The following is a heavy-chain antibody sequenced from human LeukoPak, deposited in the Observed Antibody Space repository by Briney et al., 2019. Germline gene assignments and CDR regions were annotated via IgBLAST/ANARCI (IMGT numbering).Heavy chain of an antibody. V-gene: IGHV4-34*01. Sequence: SETLSLTCAVYGGSFSGYYWSWIRQPSGKGLEWIGEINHSGSTNYNPSLKSRVTISVDTSKNQFSLKLSSVTAADTAVYYCARGPYSSGWYKSNYYFDYWGQGTLVTVSS. CDR1: GGSFSGYY. CDR2: INHSGST. J-gene: IGHJ4*02. CDR3: ARGPYSSGWYKSNYYFDY. D-gene: IGHD6-19*01.